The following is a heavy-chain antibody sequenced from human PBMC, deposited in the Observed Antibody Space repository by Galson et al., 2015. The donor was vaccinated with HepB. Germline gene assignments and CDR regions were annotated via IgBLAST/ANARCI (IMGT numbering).Heavy chain of an antibody. D-gene: IGHD3-22*01. CDR1: GSTFSDHY. Sequence: SLRLSCAASGSTFSDHYMDWVRQTPGEGLEWVGRNRNKGNSYTTEYAASVKGRFTISRDESKNSAYLQMNSLNTEDTAVYYCTMSDSSGYLRKWGQGTLVTVSS. CDR2: NRNKGNSYTT. V-gene: IGHV3-72*01. CDR3: TMSDSSGYLRK. J-gene: IGHJ4*02.